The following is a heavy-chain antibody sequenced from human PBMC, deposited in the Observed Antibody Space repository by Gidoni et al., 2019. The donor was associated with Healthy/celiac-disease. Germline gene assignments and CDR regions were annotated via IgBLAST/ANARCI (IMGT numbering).Heavy chain of an antibody. Sequence: QVQLVESGGGVVQPGRSLRLSCAAPGFTFSSYGMHWVRQAPGKGLEWVAVISYDGSNKYYADSVKGRFTISRDNSKNTLYLQMNSLRAEDTAVYYCAKDGDAWYFDLWGRGTLVTVSS. J-gene: IGHJ2*01. CDR1: GFTFSSYG. D-gene: IGHD4-17*01. CDR2: ISYDGSNK. V-gene: IGHV3-30*18. CDR3: AKDGDAWYFDL.